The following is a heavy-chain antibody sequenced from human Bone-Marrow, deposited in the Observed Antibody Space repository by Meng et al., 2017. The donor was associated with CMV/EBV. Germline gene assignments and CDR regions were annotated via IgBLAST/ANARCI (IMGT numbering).Heavy chain of an antibody. CDR3: TSRSQGGTDYYYYGMDV. V-gene: IGHV3-21*01. D-gene: IGHD1-26*01. CDR1: GFTFSDYS. CDR2: ISTGSGYI. J-gene: IGHJ6*02. Sequence: GESLKICCAASGFTFSDYSMHWVRQAPGKGLEWVASISTGSGYIYYADSVKGRFTISRDNAKKSLYLQMNSLRAEDTAVYYCTSRSQGGTDYYYYGMDVWGQGTTVTVSS.